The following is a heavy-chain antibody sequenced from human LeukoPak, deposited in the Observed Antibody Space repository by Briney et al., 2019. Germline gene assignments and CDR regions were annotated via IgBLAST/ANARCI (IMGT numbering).Heavy chain of an antibody. J-gene: IGHJ6*02. Sequence: TGGSLRLSCAASGFTFDDYTMHWVRQPPGKGLEWVSLISWDGGSTYYADSVKGRFTISRDTNKNSLSLQMSSLRTEDTALYYYAKGIILRDYYYGMDVWGQGTTVTVSS. V-gene: IGHV3-43*01. CDR2: ISWDGGST. D-gene: IGHD2/OR15-2a*01. CDR3: AKGIILRDYYYGMDV. CDR1: GFTFDDYT.